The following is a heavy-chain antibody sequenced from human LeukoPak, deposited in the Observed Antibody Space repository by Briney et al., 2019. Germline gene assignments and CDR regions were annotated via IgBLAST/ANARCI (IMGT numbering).Heavy chain of an antibody. J-gene: IGHJ4*02. D-gene: IGHD2-2*01. CDR2: IYHSGST. CDR3: ARGYCSSTSCYPPAY. V-gene: IGHV4-59*12. Sequence: SETLSLTCTVSGGSISSYYWSWIRQPPGKGLEWIGYIYHSGSTYYNPSLKSRVTISVDRSKNQFSLKLSSVTAADTAVYYCARGYCSSTSCYPPAYWGQGTLVTVSS. CDR1: GGSISSYY.